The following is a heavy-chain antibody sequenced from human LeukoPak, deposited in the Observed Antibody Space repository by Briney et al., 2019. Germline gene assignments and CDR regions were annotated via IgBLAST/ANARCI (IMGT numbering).Heavy chain of an antibody. Sequence: QPGGSLRLSCAASGFTFDDYTMHWVRQAPGKGLEWVSLISWDGGSTYYADSVKGRFTISRDNSKNSLYLQMNSLRTEDTALYYCAKDTRGEYDILTGPFDYWGQGTLVTVSS. CDR3: AKDTRGEYDILTGPFDY. CDR1: GFTFDDYT. V-gene: IGHV3-43*01. J-gene: IGHJ4*02. D-gene: IGHD3-9*01. CDR2: ISWDGGST.